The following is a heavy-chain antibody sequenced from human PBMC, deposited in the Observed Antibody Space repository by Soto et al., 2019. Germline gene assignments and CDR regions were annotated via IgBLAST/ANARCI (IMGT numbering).Heavy chain of an antibody. D-gene: IGHD1-26*01. CDR1: GFTFVDYA. V-gene: IGHV3-49*03. J-gene: IGHJ4*02. Sequence: PGGSLRLSCTSSGFTFVDYAMSWFRQAPGKGLEWVGFIRSKAYGGTTEYAASVKGRFTISRDDSKSIAYLQMNSLKTEDTAVYYCTRIVGALGYYWGQGTLVTVSS. CDR3: TRIVGALGYY. CDR2: IRSKAYGGTT.